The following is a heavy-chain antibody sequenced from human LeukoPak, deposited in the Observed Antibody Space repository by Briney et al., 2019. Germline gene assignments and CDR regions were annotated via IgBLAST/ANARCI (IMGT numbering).Heavy chain of an antibody. CDR2: ISSSSSTI. V-gene: IGHV3-48*04. J-gene: IGHJ4*02. CDR3: AREAHSSSWYGYFDY. Sequence: GGSLRLSCAASGFTFSSYSMNWVRQAPGKGLEWVSYISSSSSTIYYADSVKGRFTISRDNAKNSLYLQMNSLRAEDTAVYYCAREAHSSSWYGYFDYWGQGTLVTVSS. CDR1: GFTFSSYS. D-gene: IGHD6-13*01.